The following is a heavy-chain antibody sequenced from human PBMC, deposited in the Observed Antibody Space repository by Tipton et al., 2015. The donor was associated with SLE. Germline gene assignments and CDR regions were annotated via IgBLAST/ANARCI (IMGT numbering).Heavy chain of an antibody. J-gene: IGHJ2*01. CDR3: ARTPGGVQGQIGWYFDL. D-gene: IGHD3-10*01. Sequence: TLSLTCAVYGGSFSGYYWSWIRQPPGKGLEWIGEINHSRSTNYNPSLKSRVTISVDTSKNQFSLKLSSVTAADTAVYYCARTPGGVQGQIGWYFDLWGRGTLVTVSS. CDR1: GGSFSGYY. CDR2: INHSRST. V-gene: IGHV4-34*01.